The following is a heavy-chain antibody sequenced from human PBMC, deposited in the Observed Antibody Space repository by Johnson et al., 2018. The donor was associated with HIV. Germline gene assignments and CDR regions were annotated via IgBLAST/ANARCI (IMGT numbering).Heavy chain of an antibody. V-gene: IGHV3-23*04. J-gene: IGHJ3*01. D-gene: IGHD3-10*01. Sequence: VQLVESGGGLAQPGRSLKLSCAASGFTFDDYAMSWVRQAPGKGLEWVSAISGSGGSTYYADSVKGRFTISRDNSKNTLYLQMNSLRAEDTAVYYCARDRFGSGRPNAFDLWGQGTMVTVSS. CDR2: ISGSGGST. CDR1: GFTFDDYA. CDR3: ARDRFGSGRPNAFDL.